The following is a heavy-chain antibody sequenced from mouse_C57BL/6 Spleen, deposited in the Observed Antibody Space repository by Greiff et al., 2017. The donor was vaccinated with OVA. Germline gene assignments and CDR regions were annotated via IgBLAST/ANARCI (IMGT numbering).Heavy chain of an antibody. CDR2: INPYNGGT. Sequence: VQLQQSGPVLVKPGASVKMSCKASGYKFTDYYMNWVKQSHGKSLEWIGVINPYNGGTSYNQKFKGKATLTVDKSSSTAYMELNSLTSEDSAVYYCARGGNVDYWGQGTTLTVSS. CDR3: ARGGNVDY. D-gene: IGHD2-1*01. J-gene: IGHJ2*01. CDR1: GYKFTDYY. V-gene: IGHV1-19*01.